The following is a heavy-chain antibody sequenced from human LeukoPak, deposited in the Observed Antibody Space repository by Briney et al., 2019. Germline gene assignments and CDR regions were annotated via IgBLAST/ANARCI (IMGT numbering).Heavy chain of an antibody. V-gene: IGHV4-39*02. CDR1: AGSISSSDYY. CDR3: MDV. CDR2: ISYSGNT. Sequence: SETLSLTCTVSAGSISSSDYYWGWIRQSPGKGLEWIGRISYSGNTYYNPSLKSRVAISVDTSKDHFSLRLSSVTAADTAVYYYMDVWGEGTTVAVSS. J-gene: IGHJ6*03.